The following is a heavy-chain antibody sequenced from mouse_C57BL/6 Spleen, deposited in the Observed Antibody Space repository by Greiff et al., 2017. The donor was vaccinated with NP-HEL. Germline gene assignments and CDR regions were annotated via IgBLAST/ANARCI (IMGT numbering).Heavy chain of an antibody. J-gene: IGHJ2*01. Sequence: QVQLQQPGAELVKPGASVKLSCKASGYTFTSYWMHWVKQRPGQGLEWIGMIHPNSGSTNYNEKFKSKATLTVDKSSSTAYMQLSSLTSEDSAVYYCARWDTTVVATRYFDDWGQGTTLTVSS. CDR1: GYTFTSYW. CDR3: ARWDTTVVATRYFDD. D-gene: IGHD1-1*01. V-gene: IGHV1-64*01. CDR2: IHPNSGST.